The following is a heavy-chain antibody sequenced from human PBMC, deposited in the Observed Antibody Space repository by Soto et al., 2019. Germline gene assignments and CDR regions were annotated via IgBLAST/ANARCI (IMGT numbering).Heavy chain of an antibody. J-gene: IGHJ6*02. CDR3: TTDLQAYCDGTTCYAGNYYYDDMDV. CDR1: GFSFRNAW. D-gene: IGHD2-2*01. Sequence: GGSLRLSCAASGFSFRNAWMSWVRQAPGKGLEWVGHIKSQGDGGTRDYTAPVKGRFTISRDDSKNTLFLQMNSLKNEDTAVYFCTTDLQAYCDGTTCYAGNYYYDDMDVWGQGTTVTVSS. CDR2: IKSQGDGGTR. V-gene: IGHV3-15*01.